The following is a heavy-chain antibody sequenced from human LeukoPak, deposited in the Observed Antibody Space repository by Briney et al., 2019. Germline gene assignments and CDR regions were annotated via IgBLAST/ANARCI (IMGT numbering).Heavy chain of an antibody. Sequence: GGSLRLSCAASGFTFNRHGMSWVRQAPGKGLVWVSRIKPDGSDTNYADSVKGRFTISRDNAKNTVYLQMNSLRAEDTAVYYCARGKYGGYFIDYWGQGTLVTVSS. D-gene: IGHD5-12*01. CDR3: ARGKYGGYFIDY. CDR2: IKPDGSDT. CDR1: GFTFNRHG. J-gene: IGHJ4*03. V-gene: IGHV3-74*01.